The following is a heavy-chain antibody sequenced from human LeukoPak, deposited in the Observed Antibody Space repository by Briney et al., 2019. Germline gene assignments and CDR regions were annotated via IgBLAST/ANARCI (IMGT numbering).Heavy chain of an antibody. CDR2: ISGSGGST. Sequence: GSLRLSCAASGFTFSSYAMSWVRQAPGKGLEWVSAISGSGGSTYYADSVKGRFTISRDNSKNTLYLQMNSLRAEDTAVYYCANALTMAGGFDYWGQGTLVTVSS. D-gene: IGHD3-16*01. CDR3: ANALTMAGGFDY. J-gene: IGHJ4*02. V-gene: IGHV3-23*01. CDR1: GFTFSSYA.